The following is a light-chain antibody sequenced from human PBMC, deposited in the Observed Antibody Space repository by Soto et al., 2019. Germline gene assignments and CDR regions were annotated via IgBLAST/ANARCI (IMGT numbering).Light chain of an antibody. J-gene: IGLJ2*01. CDR2: EAS. V-gene: IGLV2-23*01. Sequence: QSALTQPASVSGSPGQSITISCTGTTSDVGNYNLVSWYQQLPGKAPKLIIYEASKRPSGFSYRFSGSKSGNTASLTISGLQAEDKGDYYCCSYAGSNTFVFGGGTKLTVL. CDR3: CSYAGSNTFV. CDR1: TSDVGNYNL.